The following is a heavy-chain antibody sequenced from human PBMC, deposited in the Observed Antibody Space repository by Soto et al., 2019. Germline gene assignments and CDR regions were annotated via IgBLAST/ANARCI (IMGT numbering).Heavy chain of an antibody. D-gene: IGHD3-10*01. CDR2: IYSGGST. CDR3: ARAQGPSSMVRGVINPFDY. V-gene: IGHV3-53*01. CDR1: GFTVSSNY. Sequence: PGGSLRLSCAASGFTVSSNYMSWVRQAPGKGLEWVSVIYSGGSTYYADPVKGRFTISRDNSKNTLYLQMNSLRAEDTAVYYCARAQGPSSMVRGVINPFDYWGQGTQVTVSS. J-gene: IGHJ4*02.